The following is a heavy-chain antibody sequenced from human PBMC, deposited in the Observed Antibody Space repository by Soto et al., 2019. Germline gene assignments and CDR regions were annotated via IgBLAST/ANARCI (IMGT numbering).Heavy chain of an antibody. V-gene: IGHV3-23*01. J-gene: IGHJ6*02. CDR2: ISASGVTT. Sequence: GGSLRLSCAASGFTFTNYAMTWVRQAPGKGLEWVSTISASGVTTYYADSVKGRFTISRDSSKNTLYLQMNSLRAEDTAVYYCAKVVPLAYYYTMDVWGQGTTVTVSS. CDR3: AKVVPLAYYYTMDV. CDR1: GFTFTNYA.